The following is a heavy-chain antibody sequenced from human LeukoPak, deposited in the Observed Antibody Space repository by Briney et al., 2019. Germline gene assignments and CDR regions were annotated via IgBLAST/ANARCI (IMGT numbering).Heavy chain of an antibody. CDR1: GFTFSSYE. V-gene: IGHV3-64*01. CDR3: ARGGSYAGY. Sequence: PGGSLRLSCAASGFTFSSYEMNWVRQAPGKGLEYVSAISSNGGSTYYANSVKGRFTISRDNSNNTLYLQMGGLRAEDMAVYYCARGGSYAGYWGQGALVTVSS. D-gene: IGHD1-26*01. CDR2: ISSNGGST. J-gene: IGHJ4*02.